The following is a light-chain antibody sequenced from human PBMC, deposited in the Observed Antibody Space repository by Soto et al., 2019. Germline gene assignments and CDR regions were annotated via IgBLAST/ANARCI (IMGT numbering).Light chain of an antibody. V-gene: IGKV1-39*01. Sequence: DIQMTQSPSALSASVGDRVTITCRASQSITNYLNWYQHKPGQAPNLLIYAASTLQSGVPSRFSGSGSGAAFTLTINNLQPEDFATYYCQQSYITPPLTLGQGHDWRL. CDR2: AAS. CDR3: QQSYITPPLT. CDR1: QSITNY. J-gene: IGKJ5*01.